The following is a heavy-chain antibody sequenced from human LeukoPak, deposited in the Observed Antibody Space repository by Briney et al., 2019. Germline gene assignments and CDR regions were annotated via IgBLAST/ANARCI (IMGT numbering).Heavy chain of an antibody. Sequence: ASVKVSCKASGYTFTGYYMHWVRQAPGQGLEWMGWIDPNSGGTNYAQKFQGRVTMTRDTSISTAYMVLNRLRSDDTAVYYCARDPYSGTYSDYYYYYMDVWGKGTTVTVSS. CDR2: IDPNSGGT. D-gene: IGHD1-26*01. CDR3: ARDPYSGTYSDYYYYYMDV. V-gene: IGHV1-2*02. CDR1: GYTFTGYY. J-gene: IGHJ6*03.